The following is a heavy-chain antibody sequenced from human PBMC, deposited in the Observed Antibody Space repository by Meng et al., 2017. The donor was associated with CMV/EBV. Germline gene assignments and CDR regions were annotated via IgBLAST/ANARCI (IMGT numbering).Heavy chain of an antibody. CDR1: GFTFSNAW. J-gene: IGHJ4*02. Sequence: GSLRLSCAASGFTFSNAWMSWVRQAPGKGLEWVGRIKSKTDGGTTDYAAPVKGRFTISRDDSKNTLYLQMNSLRAGDTAVYYCARARAGGSYVDYWGQGTLVTVSS. D-gene: IGHD1-26*01. V-gene: IGHV3-15*01. CDR2: IKSKTDGGTT. CDR3: ARARAGGSYVDY.